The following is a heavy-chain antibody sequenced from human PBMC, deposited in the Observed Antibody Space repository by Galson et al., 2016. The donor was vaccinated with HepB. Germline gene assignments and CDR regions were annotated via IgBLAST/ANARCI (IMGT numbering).Heavy chain of an antibody. J-gene: IGHJ4*02. CDR2: IFHSGRV. CDR3: ARQYWGGPSDY. V-gene: IGHV4-4*02. CDR1: GVSISSSDW. D-gene: IGHD2/OR15-2a*01. Sequence: SETLSLTCAVSGVSISSSDWWSWVRQPPGQGRERIGQIFHSGRVNYTPSLASRVTISIDTSNNHFSLRLTSVTAADTALYYCARQYWGGPSDYWGQGTLVIVSS.